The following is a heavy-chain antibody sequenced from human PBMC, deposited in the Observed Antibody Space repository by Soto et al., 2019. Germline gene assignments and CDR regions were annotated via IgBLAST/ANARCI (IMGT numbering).Heavy chain of an antibody. CDR2: ISYDGSNK. D-gene: IGHD6-19*01. CDR3: VKYGISGWPYYYGLDV. J-gene: IGHJ6*02. Sequence: QVQLVESGGGVVQPGRYLRLSCAASGFTFSSYGMHWVRQAPGKGLEWVAVISYDGSNKYYADSVKGRFTIARDNSKNTLYLKMSSLRSEDTAVYYCVKYGISGWPYYYGLDVWGQGTSVTVSS. CDR1: GFTFSSYG. V-gene: IGHV3-30*18.